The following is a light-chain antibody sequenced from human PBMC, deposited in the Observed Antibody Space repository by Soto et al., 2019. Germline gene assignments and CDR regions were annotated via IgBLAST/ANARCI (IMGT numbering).Light chain of an antibody. CDR2: EVS. CDR3: TSYVGSDIWV. Sequence: QSALTQPPSASGSPGQSVTISCTGTSSDVGDYKYVSWYQQYPGKAPKLILYEVSKRPSGVPDRFSGSKSGNTASLTVSGLQAEDEADYYCTSYVGSDIWVFGGGTKVTVL. CDR1: SSDVGDYKY. J-gene: IGLJ3*02. V-gene: IGLV2-8*01.